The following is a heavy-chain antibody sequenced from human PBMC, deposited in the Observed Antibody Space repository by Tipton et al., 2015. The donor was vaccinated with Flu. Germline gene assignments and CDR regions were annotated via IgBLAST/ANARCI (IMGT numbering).Heavy chain of an antibody. J-gene: IGHJ5*02. V-gene: IGHV1-46*01. D-gene: IGHD6-13*01. CDR1: GYTFTSYY. CDR2: INPSGGST. CDR3: AGVARQLVGDNWFDP. Sequence: QLVQSGAEVKKPGASVKVSCKASGYTFTSYYMHWVRQAPGQGLEWMGIINPSGGSTSYAQKFQGRVTMTRDTSTSTVYMELSSLRCEDAAVYYCAGVARQLVGDNWFDPWGQGTLVTVSS.